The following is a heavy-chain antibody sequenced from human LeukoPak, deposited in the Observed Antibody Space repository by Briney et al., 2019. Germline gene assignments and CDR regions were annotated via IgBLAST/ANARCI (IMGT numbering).Heavy chain of an antibody. Sequence: PGGSLRLSCAAPGFTFSSYSMNWVRQAPGKGLQWVSSISSSSSYIYYADSVKGRFTISRDNAKNSLYLQMNSLRAEDTAVYYCAIMGLFDYWGQGTLVTVSS. CDR2: ISSSSSYI. CDR1: GFTFSSYS. J-gene: IGHJ4*02. V-gene: IGHV3-21*01. CDR3: AIMGLFDY.